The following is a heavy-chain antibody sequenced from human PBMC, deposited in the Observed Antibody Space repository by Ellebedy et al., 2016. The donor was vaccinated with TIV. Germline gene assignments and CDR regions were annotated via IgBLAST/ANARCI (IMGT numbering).Heavy chain of an antibody. J-gene: IGHJ4*02. CDR2: ISSSSSYI. D-gene: IGHD4-17*01. V-gene: IGHV3-21*04. CDR3: ARDPTARSTVTGLGDY. Sequence: GESLKISCAASGFTFSSYSLNWVRQAPGKGLEWVSSISSSSSYIYYADSVRGRFTVSRDNAKNSLYLQMNSLRAEDTAVYYCARDPTARSTVTGLGDYWGQGTLVTVSS. CDR1: GFTFSSYS.